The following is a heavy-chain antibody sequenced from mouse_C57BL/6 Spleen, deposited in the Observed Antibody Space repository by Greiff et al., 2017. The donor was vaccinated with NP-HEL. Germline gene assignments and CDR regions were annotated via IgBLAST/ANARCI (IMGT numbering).Heavy chain of an antibody. Sequence: QVQLKQPGAELVKPGASVTLSCKASGYTFTSYWMHWVKQRPGQGLEWIGMIHPNSGSTNYNEKFKSKATLTVDKSSSTAYMQLSSLTSEDSAVYYCARDYCGSSYWYFDVWGTGTTVTVSS. V-gene: IGHV1-64*01. CDR3: ARDYCGSSYWYFDV. CDR1: GYTFTSYW. CDR2: IHPNSGST. J-gene: IGHJ1*03. D-gene: IGHD1-1*01.